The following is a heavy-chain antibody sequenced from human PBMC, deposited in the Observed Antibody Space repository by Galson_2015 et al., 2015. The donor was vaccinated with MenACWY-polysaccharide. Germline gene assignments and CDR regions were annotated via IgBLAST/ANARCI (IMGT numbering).Heavy chain of an antibody. V-gene: IGHV1-2*02. D-gene: IGHD3-10*01. Sequence: VKVSCKASGYTFSGYHIHWVRQAPGQGLEWMGWIHPNSGGTTLAQKFQGRVTMTRDTSVSTVYMELNSLRSDDTAVYHCGRGGYGMGSGSYWGQGTLVTVSS. CDR2: IHPNSGGT. CDR1: GYTFSGYH. J-gene: IGHJ4*02. CDR3: GRGGYGMGSGSY.